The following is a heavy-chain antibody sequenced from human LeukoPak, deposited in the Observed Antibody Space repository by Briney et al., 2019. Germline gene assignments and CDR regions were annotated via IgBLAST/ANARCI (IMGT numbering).Heavy chain of an antibody. J-gene: IGHJ6*02. CDR3: ARDISHDFWSGSGYYYGMDV. CDR1: GYTFTGYY. V-gene: IGHV1-2*02. Sequence: GASVKVSCKASGYTFTGYYMHWVRQAPGQGLEWMGWINPNSGGTNYAQKFQGRVTMTRDTSISTAYMELRSLRSDDTAVYYCARDISHDFWSGSGYYYGMDVWGQGTTVTVSS. CDR2: INPNSGGT. D-gene: IGHD3-3*01.